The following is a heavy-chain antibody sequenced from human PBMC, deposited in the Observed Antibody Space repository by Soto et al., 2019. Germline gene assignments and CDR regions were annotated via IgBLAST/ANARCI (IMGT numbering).Heavy chain of an antibody. J-gene: IGHJ4*02. CDR3: ARDRGGSSGWYGEFDY. V-gene: IGHV1-69*01. Sequence: QVQLVQSGAEVKKPGSSVKVSCKASGGTFSSYAISWVRQAPGQGLEWMGGIIPIFGTANYAQKFQGRVTITAGESTRTAYMELSSLRSEDTAVYYCARDRGGSSGWYGEFDYWGQGTLVTVSS. CDR2: IIPIFGTA. D-gene: IGHD6-19*01. CDR1: GGTFSSYA.